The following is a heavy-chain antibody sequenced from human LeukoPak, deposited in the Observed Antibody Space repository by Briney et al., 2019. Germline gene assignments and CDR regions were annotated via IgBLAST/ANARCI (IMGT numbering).Heavy chain of an antibody. D-gene: IGHD4-23*01. V-gene: IGHV4-34*01. J-gene: IGHJ4*02. Sequence: SETLSLTCAVYGGSFSGYYCHWIRQPPGKGLEWIGEISHSGSTKYYPPLKSRVTISVDTSKNQFSLKLSSATAADTAVYYCFLWDTVVSRDYWGQGTLVTVSS. CDR3: FLWDTVVSRDY. CDR1: GGSFSGYY. CDR2: ISHSGST.